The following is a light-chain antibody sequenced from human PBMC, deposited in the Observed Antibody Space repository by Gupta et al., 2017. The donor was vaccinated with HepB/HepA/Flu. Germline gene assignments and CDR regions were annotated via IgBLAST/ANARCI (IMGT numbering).Light chain of an antibody. CDR2: RTE. J-gene: IGLJ1*01. CDR3: SSWDSSRSAHV. CDR1: SNNVGNEG. V-gene: IGLV10-54*04. Sequence: AGLTQPPSVSKGLGPTATLTCTGDSNNVGNEGAVWLQQHQGQPPKLLSYRTENRPSGISERFSASRSGNTASLTITELQTEEEADYFCSSWDSSRSAHVFGTGTKVPVL.